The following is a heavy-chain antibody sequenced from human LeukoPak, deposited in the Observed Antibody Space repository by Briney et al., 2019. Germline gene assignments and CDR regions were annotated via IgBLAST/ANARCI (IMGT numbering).Heavy chain of an antibody. CDR2: INHSGST. CDR3: ASASRSGGSGKHFDY. V-gene: IGHV4-34*01. CDR1: GGSFSGYY. Sequence: SETLSLICAVYGGSFSGYYWSWIRQPPGKGLEWIGEINHSGSTNYNPSLKSRVTISVDTSKNQFSLKLSSVTAADTAVYYCASASRSGGSGKHFDYWGAGTPVTVSS. D-gene: IGHD3-10*01. J-gene: IGHJ4*01.